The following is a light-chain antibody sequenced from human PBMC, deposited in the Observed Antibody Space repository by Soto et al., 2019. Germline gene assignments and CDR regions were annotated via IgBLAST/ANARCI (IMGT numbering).Light chain of an antibody. J-gene: IGLJ2*01. CDR2: MNN. CDR1: PSNIGSNY. Sequence: QSVLTQPPSASGTPGQRVTISCSGSPSNIGSNYVYWYQQLPGTAPKLLIYMNNQRPSGGPDRFSGSKSGTSASLAISGLRSEDEADYYCAAWDDSLSGRVFGGGTKLTVL. V-gene: IGLV1-47*01. CDR3: AAWDDSLSGRV.